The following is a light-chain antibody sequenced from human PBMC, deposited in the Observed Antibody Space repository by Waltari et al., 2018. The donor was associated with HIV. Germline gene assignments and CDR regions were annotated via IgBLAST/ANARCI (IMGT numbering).Light chain of an antibody. V-gene: IGLV2-14*03. J-gene: IGLJ2*01. CDR2: DVS. CDR3: TSYINNGALV. Sequence: QSALTQPASVSGSPGPSITLSCPGTSSDVGAYTSVSWYQHHPGKAPKLVIFDVSERPTGISNRFSGSKSGNTASLTISGLQAEDEADFYCTSYINNGALVFGGGTKLTVL. CDR1: SSDVGAYTS.